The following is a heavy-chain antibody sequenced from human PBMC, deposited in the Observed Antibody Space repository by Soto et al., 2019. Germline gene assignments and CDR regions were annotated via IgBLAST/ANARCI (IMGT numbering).Heavy chain of an antibody. CDR2: IYPGDSDA. Sequence: GESLKISCNGSAYIFGFYWIGWVRQVPGKGLEWVAIIYPGDSDARYSPSFQGQVTISSDKSVTTAYLQWSSLKASDTAIFYCAAFCFSTNNCLSGRFDYRGPGTLVTVSS. V-gene: IGHV5-51*01. CDR1: AYIFGFYW. CDR3: AAFCFSTNNCLSGRFDY. D-gene: IGHD3-10*01. J-gene: IGHJ4*02.